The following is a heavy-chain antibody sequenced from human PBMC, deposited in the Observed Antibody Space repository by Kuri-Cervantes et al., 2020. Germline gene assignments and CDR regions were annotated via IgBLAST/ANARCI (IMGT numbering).Heavy chain of an antibody. Sequence: GESLKISCAASGFTFSSYSMNWVRQAPGKGLEWVSGINWKGGRTSYVDSVKGRFIISRDNAKNSLYLQMNNLRAEDTAVYYCAKDMEGEVLAGATNALDVWGRGTMVTVSS. CDR2: INWKGGRT. V-gene: IGHV3-20*04. D-gene: IGHD1-26*01. CDR1: GFTFSSYS. CDR3: AKDMEGEVLAGATNALDV. J-gene: IGHJ3*01.